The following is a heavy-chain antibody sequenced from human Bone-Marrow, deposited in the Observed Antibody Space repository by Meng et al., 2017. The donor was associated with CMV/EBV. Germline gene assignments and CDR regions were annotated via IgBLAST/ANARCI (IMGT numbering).Heavy chain of an antibody. V-gene: IGHV3-30*02. D-gene: IGHD3-3*01. CDR1: GFTFSSYG. CDR3: AKGAATYYDFWSGYPGEYYFDY. CDR2: IRYDGSNK. Sequence: GESLKISFSASGFTFSSYGMHWVRQAPGKGLEWVAFIRYDGSNKYYADSVKGRFTISRDNSKNTLYLQMNSLRAEDTAVYYCAKGAATYYDFWSGYPGEYYFDYWGQGTLVTVSS. J-gene: IGHJ4*02.